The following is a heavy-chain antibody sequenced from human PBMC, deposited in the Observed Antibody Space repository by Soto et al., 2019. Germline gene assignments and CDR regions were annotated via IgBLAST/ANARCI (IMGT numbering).Heavy chain of an antibody. CDR3: ASIAAAGKIY. Sequence: EVQLVESGGGLVQPGGSLRLSCAASGFTFSSYSMNWVRQAPGKGMEWVSYISSSSSTIYYADSVKGRFTISRDNAKNSLYLQINSLTNEDTAVYYCASIAAAGKIYWGQGTLVTVSS. CDR1: GFTFSSYS. D-gene: IGHD6-13*01. J-gene: IGHJ4*02. CDR2: ISSSSSTI. V-gene: IGHV3-48*02.